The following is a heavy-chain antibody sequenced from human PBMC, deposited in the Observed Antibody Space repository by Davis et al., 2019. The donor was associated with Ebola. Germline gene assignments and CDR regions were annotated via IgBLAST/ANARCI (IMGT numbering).Heavy chain of an antibody. J-gene: IGHJ5*02. D-gene: IGHD3-22*01. V-gene: IGHV1-3*01. CDR3: ATLFYDSSGTYSGWFDP. CDR2: INAGNGNT. CDR1: GYTFTSYA. Sequence: ASVKVSCKASGYTFTSYAMHWVRQAPGQRLEWMGWINAGNGNTKYSQKFQGRVTITADESTSTAYMELSSLRSEDTAVYYCATLFYDSSGTYSGWFDPWGQGTLVTVSS.